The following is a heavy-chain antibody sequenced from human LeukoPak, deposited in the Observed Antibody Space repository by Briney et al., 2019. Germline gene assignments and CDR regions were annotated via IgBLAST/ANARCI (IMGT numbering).Heavy chain of an antibody. CDR3: ARGLFDDPTRFDP. CDR2: INHSGST. V-gene: IGHV4-34*01. J-gene: IGHJ5*02. Sequence: SETLSLTCAVYGGSFSGYYWSWIRQPTGKGLEWIGEINHSGSTNYNPSLKSRVTISVDTSKNQFSLKLSSVTAADTAVYYCARGLFDDPTRFDPWGQGTLVTVSS. D-gene: IGHD2-21*01. CDR1: GGSFSGYY.